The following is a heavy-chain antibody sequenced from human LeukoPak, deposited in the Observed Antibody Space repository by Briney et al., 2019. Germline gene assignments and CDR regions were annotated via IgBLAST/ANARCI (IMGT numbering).Heavy chain of an antibody. J-gene: IGHJ5*02. CDR3: AREYGDYVGNWFDP. Sequence: SETLSLTCTVSGGSIGSYYWSWIRQPSGKGLEWIGYIYYSGSTNYNPSLKSRVTISVDTSKNQFSLKLSSVTAADTAVYYCAREYGDYVGNWFDPWGQGTLVTVSS. D-gene: IGHD4-17*01. V-gene: IGHV4-59*01. CDR2: IYYSGST. CDR1: GGSIGSYY.